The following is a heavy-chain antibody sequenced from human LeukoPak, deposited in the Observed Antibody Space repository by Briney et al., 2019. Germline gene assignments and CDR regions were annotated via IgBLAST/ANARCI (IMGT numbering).Heavy chain of an antibody. V-gene: IGHV4-59*08. CDR3: ARLPYYDILTGYQYYFDY. CDR1: GGSFSGYY. Sequence: PSETLSLTCAVYGGSFSGYYWSWIRQPPGKGLEWIGYIYYSGSTNYNPSLKSRVTISVDTSKNQFSLKLSSVTAADTAVYYCARLPYYDILTGYQYYFDYWGQGTLVTVSS. J-gene: IGHJ4*02. CDR2: IYYSGST. D-gene: IGHD3-9*01.